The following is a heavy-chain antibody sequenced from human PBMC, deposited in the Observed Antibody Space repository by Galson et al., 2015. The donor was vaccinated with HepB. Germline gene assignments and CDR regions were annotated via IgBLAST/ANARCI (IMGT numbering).Heavy chain of an antibody. D-gene: IGHD6-6*01. J-gene: IGHJ4*02. CDR1: GFTFSTYG. Sequence: SLRLSCAASGFTFSTYGMHWVRQAPGKGLEWMAVISYNGGNKYYADSVKGRFTISRDNSKNTLYLQMNSLRAEDTAMYYCAKDRDLIAAAYYFDYWGQGTLVTVSS. V-gene: IGHV3-30*18. CDR2: ISYNGGNK. CDR3: AKDRDLIAAAYYFDY.